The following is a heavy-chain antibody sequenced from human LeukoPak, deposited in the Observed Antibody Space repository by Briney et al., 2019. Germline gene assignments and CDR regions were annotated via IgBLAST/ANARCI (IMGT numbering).Heavy chain of an antibody. CDR1: RFTLGNYW. Sequence: GGSLRLSCAASRFTLGNYWMSWVRQAPGKGLEWVANIKQDGSETYYVDSVKGRFTISRDNAKNSLSLQMNSLRAEDTAVYYCARQRGSGCLDYWGQGTLVTVSS. CDR2: IKQDGSET. D-gene: IGHD6-19*01. CDR3: ARQRGSGCLDY. V-gene: IGHV3-7*01. J-gene: IGHJ4*02.